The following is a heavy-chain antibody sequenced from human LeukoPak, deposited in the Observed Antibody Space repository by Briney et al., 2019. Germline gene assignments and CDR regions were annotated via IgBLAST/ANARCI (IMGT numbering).Heavy chain of an antibody. V-gene: IGHV4-61*02. CDR2: IYTSGST. Sequence: SQTLSLTCTVSGGSISSGSYYWSWIRQPAGKGLEWIGRIYTSGSTNYNPSLKSRVTISVDTSKNQFSLKLSSVTAADTAVYYCARDQGEKSAYYDIFTGYYAFDIWGQGTMVTVSS. CDR3: ARDQGEKSAYYDIFTGYYAFDI. CDR1: GGSISSGSYY. D-gene: IGHD3-9*01. J-gene: IGHJ3*02.